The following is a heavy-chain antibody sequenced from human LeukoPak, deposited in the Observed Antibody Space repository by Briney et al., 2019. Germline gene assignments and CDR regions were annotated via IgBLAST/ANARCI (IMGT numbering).Heavy chain of an antibody. CDR1: GGSISSYY. CDR3: ARGGSSGIAPDY. D-gene: IGHD3-22*01. CDR2: IYHSGST. Sequence: PSETLSLTCSVYGGSISSYYWSWIRQPPGKRLESIGYIYHSGSTNYNPSLKSRVTISVDTSKNKFSLKLSSVTAADTAVYYCARGGSSGIAPDYWGQGTLVTVSS. V-gene: IGHV4-59*01. J-gene: IGHJ4*02.